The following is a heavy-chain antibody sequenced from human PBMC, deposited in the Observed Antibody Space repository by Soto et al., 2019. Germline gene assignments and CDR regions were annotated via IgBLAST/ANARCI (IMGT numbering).Heavy chain of an antibody. CDR3: AIRAKDVLRFLEWTYNWFAP. CDR1: XGTFSSYA. CDR2: ILPIFGTA. Sequence: SVKVSCKASXGTFSSYAIXWVRXXXXXXXXXMGGILPIFGTANSAQKFQGRVTITADESTSTAYMELSSLRSEDTAVYYCAIRAKDVLRFLEWTYNWFAPWGQGTLVTVS. V-gene: IGHV1-69*13. D-gene: IGHD3-3*01. J-gene: IGHJ5*02.